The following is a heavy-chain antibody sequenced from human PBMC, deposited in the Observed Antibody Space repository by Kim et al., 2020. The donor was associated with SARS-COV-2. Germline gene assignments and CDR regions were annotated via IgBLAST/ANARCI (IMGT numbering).Heavy chain of an antibody. CDR3: VRERDYGGNSADFDY. J-gene: IGHJ4*02. CDR1: GDSVSSNSAA. Sequence: SQTLSLTCAISGDSVSSNSAAWNWIRQSPSRGLEWLGRTYYRSKWSNDYAVSVRSRITINPDTSKNQFSLQLNSVTPEDTAVYYCVRERDYGGNSADFDYWGQGNLVTVSS. V-gene: IGHV6-1*01. CDR2: TYYRSKWSN. D-gene: IGHD4-17*01.